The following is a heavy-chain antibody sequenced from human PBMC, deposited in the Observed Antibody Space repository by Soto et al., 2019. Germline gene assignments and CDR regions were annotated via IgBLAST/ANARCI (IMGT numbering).Heavy chain of an antibody. D-gene: IGHD4-17*01. CDR1: GGTFSSYT. Sequence: ASVKVSCKASGGTFSSYTLSWVRQAPGQGLEWMGRIIPILGIANYAQKFQGRVTITADKSTSTAYMELSSLRSEDTAVYYCARDVDYPPFDPWGQGTLVTVSS. V-gene: IGHV1-69*04. J-gene: IGHJ5*02. CDR2: IIPILGIA. CDR3: ARDVDYPPFDP.